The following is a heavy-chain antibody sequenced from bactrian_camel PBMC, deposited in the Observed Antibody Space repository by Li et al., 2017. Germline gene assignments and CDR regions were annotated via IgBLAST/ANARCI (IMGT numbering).Heavy chain of an antibody. CDR2: IRISDGAL. J-gene: IGHJ4*01. CDR1: GYTYSRYP. Sequence: HVQLVESGGGSVQAGGSLRLSCAASGYTYSRYPMAWFRQAPGKEREGVASIRISDGALYYADSVKGRFTISKDNSKTTLYLQMNNLKPEDTACTTVRQSRERLTSFGGCITTGARGPRSPSP. V-gene: IGHV3S68*01. D-gene: IGHD1*01. CDR3: RQSRERLTSFGGCITT.